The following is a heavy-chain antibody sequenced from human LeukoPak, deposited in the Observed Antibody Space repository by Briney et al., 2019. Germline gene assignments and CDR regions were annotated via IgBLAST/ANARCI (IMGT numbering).Heavy chain of an antibody. CDR3: ARGSSSYGTNSDY. CDR2: INHSGST. Sequence: PSETLSLTCAVDGGSFSGYYWSWIRQPPGKGLEWIGEINHSGSTNYNPSLKSRVTISVDTSKNQFSLKLSSVTAADTAVYYCARGSSSYGTNSDYCGQGTLVTVSS. D-gene: IGHD1-26*01. V-gene: IGHV4-34*01. J-gene: IGHJ4*02. CDR1: GGSFSGYY.